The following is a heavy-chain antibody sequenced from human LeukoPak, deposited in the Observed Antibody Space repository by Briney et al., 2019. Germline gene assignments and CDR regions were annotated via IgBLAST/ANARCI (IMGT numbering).Heavy chain of an antibody. CDR2: IYADGSS. Sequence: SQTLSLTCTVSGGSVSSENSYWNWIRQPAGKGLEWIGRIYADGSSTYNPSLKSRVTISVDTSKDQFSLRLTSMTAADTAVYYCARGYYYRGWGQGTLVTVSS. CDR3: ARGYYYRG. J-gene: IGHJ4*02. V-gene: IGHV4-61*02. D-gene: IGHD3-10*01. CDR1: GGSVSSENSY.